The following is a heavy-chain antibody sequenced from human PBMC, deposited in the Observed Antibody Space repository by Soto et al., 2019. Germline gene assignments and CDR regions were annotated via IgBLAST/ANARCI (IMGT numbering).Heavy chain of an antibody. CDR1: GGSVSSGHFY. CDR3: ARSGSGSGWL. D-gene: IGHD6-19*01. CDR2: IHYSGST. J-gene: IGHJ4*02. V-gene: IGHV4-61*01. Sequence: QVQLPESGPGLVKPSETLSLTCTVSGGSVSSGHFYWSWIRQPPGKGLEWIGYIHYSGSTKYNPSLRSLVTILVDTSKNQFSLKLTSVTAADTAVYYCARSGSGSGWLGGQGTLVTVSS.